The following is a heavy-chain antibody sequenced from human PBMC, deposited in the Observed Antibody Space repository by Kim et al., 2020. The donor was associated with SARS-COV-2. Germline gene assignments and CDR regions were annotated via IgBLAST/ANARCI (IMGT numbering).Heavy chain of an antibody. D-gene: IGHD3-3*01. Sequence: SETLSLTCTVSGGSISSYYWSWIRQPAGKGLEWIGRIYTSGSTNYNPSLKSRVTMSVDTSKNQFSLKLSSVTAADTAVYYCARVGYDFWSGSGYYYGMDVWGQGTTVTVSS. J-gene: IGHJ6*02. CDR2: IYTSGST. V-gene: IGHV4-4*07. CDR3: ARVGYDFWSGSGYYYGMDV. CDR1: GGSISSYY.